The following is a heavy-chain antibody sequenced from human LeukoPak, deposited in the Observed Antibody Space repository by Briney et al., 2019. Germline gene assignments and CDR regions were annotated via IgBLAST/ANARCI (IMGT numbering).Heavy chain of an antibody. CDR1: GFTFSSYS. CDR2: ISSSSSYI. CDR3: ARARSYFDY. Sequence: TGGSLRLSCAASGFTFSSYSLNWVRKAPGKGLGWVSSISSSSSYIYYADSVKGRYTISSDNAKNSLYLQMNSLRAEDTAVYYCARARSYFDYWGQGTLVTVSS. V-gene: IGHV3-21*01. J-gene: IGHJ4*02.